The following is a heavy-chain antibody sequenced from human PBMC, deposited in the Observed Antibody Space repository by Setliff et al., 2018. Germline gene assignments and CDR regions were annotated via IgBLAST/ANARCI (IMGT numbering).Heavy chain of an antibody. D-gene: IGHD3-16*01. CDR1: GGSISSYY. Sequence: PSETLSLTCTVSGGSISSYYWSWIRQPPGKRLEWIGYIYYSGSTNYNPSLEIRVTISVDTSKNQFSLRLNSATAADTAVYYCARLRGAFDYWGQGTLVTVSS. V-gene: IGHV4-59*01. CDR2: IYYSGST. J-gene: IGHJ4*02. CDR3: ARLRGAFDY.